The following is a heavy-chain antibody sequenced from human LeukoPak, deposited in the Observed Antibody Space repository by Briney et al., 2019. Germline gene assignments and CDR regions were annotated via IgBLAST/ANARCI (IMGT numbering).Heavy chain of an antibody. D-gene: IGHD6-13*01. CDR3: ARGIAAASERALDI. CDR1: GGSISSYY. J-gene: IGHJ3*02. CDR2: VYYSGST. V-gene: IGHV4-59*01. Sequence: SSETLSLTCTVSGGSISSYYWSWIRQPPGKGLEWIGYVYYSGSTNYNPSLKSRVTISVDTSKNQFSLKLSSVTAADTAVYYCARGIAAASERALDIWGQGTTVTVSS.